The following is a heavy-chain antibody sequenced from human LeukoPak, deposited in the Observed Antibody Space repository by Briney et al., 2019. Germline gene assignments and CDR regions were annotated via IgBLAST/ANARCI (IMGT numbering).Heavy chain of an antibody. Sequence: GGSLRLPCAASGFTFSNYNMNWVRHAPGKGREWVSSITSSSSYIYYADSVKGRFTISRDNAKNSLYLQMNSLRAEDTAVYYCARDPYSGSYSAYYYYYMDVWGKGTTVTVSS. V-gene: IGHV3-21*01. J-gene: IGHJ6*03. D-gene: IGHD1-26*01. CDR1: GFTFSNYN. CDR3: ARDPYSGSYSAYYYYYMDV. CDR2: ITSSSSYI.